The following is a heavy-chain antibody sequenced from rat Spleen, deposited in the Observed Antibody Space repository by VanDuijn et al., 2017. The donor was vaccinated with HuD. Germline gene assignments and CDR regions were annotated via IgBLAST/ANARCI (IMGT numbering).Heavy chain of an antibody. V-gene: IGHV5S13*01. D-gene: IGHD1-12*02. CDR1: GFTFSNYG. J-gene: IGHJ2*01. CDR2: IDTDGDNN. Sequence: EVQLVESGGGLVQPGRSLKLSCAASGFTFSNYGMHWIRQAPKKGLEGVASIDTDGDNNYDRDSVKGRFTISRDNTKTTLYLQRNSLRSEDTATYYCARHGSYAVGFDYWGQGVMVTVSS. CDR3: ARHGSYAVGFDY.